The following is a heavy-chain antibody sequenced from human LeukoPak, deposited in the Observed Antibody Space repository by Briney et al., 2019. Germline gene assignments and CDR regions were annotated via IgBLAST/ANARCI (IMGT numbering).Heavy chain of an antibody. D-gene: IGHD6-13*01. Sequence: GGSLRLSCAASGFTFSSYSMNWVRQAPGKGLEWVSYISSSSSTIYCADSVKGRFTISRDNAKNSLYLQMNSLRAEDTAVYYCAREGGLYSSSWYEYYYYYGMDVWGQGTTVTVSS. CDR2: ISSSSSTI. V-gene: IGHV3-48*01. CDR3: AREGGLYSSSWYEYYYYYGMDV. J-gene: IGHJ6*02. CDR1: GFTFSSYS.